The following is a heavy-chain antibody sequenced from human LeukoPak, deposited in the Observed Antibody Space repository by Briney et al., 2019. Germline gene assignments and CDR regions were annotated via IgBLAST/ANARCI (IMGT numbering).Heavy chain of an antibody. D-gene: IGHD1-7*01. J-gene: IGHJ3*02. Sequence: PSQTLSLTCTVSGGSISSGGYYWCWIRRPPGKGLEWIGYIYYSGSTYYNPSLKSRVTISVDTSKNQFSLKLSSVTAADTAVYYCARDQVGELRPLAFDIWGQGTMVTVSS. V-gene: IGHV4-31*03. CDR2: IYYSGST. CDR1: GGSISSGGYY. CDR3: ARDQVGELRPLAFDI.